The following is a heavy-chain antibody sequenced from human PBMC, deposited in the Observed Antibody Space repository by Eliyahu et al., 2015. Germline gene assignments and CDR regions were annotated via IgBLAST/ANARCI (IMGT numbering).Heavy chain of an antibody. D-gene: IGHD5-18*01. CDR1: GYXFTAYY. V-gene: IGHV1-2*04. CDR3: XTALRPDKSXVAVDH. Sequence: GASVKVSCKASGYXFTAYYMHWVRQAPGQGLEWMGWINPNNGGTNXAQKFRDWVTVTRDTSISTAYMEMSRLKSDDTXVYYCXTALRPDKSXVAVDHWGQGTLVTVSS. J-gene: IGHJ4*02. CDR2: INPNNGGT.